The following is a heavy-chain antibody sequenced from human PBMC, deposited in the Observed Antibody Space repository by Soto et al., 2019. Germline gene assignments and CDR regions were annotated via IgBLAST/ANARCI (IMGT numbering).Heavy chain of an antibody. CDR2: IYYSGST. J-gene: IGHJ4*02. V-gene: IGHV4-39*01. CDR3: ARRQQWLAGYFDY. Sequence: QLQLQESGPGLVQPSETLSLTCAVSGDSISSSGFYWGWIRQPPGKGLEWIGSIYYSGSTYYNPYIKGRITISVATSKSQFSLTMRSVTAADTAVSYCARRQQWLAGYFDYWGQGTLVTVSS. CDR1: GDSISSSGFY. D-gene: IGHD6-19*01.